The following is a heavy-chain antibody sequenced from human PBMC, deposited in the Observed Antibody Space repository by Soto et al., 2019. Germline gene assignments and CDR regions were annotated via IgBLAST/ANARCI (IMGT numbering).Heavy chain of an antibody. CDR3: ARGCKQQCTESKCYYCYGMDV. V-gene: IGHV3-74*01. Sequence: GGSLRLSCAASGFTFSGYWMHWIRQAPGKGLVWVSRINSGGRSTSYADSVKGRFTISRDNAKNTLYLQMTSLRAEDTAVYYCARGCKQQCTESKCYYCYGMDVWGQGTTVTVSS. CDR1: GFTFSGYW. D-gene: IGHD6-13*01. J-gene: IGHJ6*01. CDR2: INSGGRST.